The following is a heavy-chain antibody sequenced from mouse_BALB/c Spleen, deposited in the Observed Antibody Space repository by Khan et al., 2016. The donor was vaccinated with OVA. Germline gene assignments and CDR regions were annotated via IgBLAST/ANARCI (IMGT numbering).Heavy chain of an antibody. CDR3: ARGNNYGYYWNY. V-gene: IGHV3-2*02. CDR2: ISYSGVT. Sequence: VQLQESGPGLVKPSQSLSLTCTVTGYSITSGYAWNWLRQFPGNKLEWMGYISYSGVTSYTPSLKSRISITRDTSKNQFFLQLSSVTTEDTATYYCARGNNYGYYWNYGGQGTTLTVSS. D-gene: IGHD1-2*01. CDR1: GYSITSGYA. J-gene: IGHJ2*01.